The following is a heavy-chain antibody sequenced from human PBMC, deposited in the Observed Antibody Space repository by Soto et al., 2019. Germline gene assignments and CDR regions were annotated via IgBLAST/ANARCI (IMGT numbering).Heavy chain of an antibody. CDR1: GGTFSSYA. D-gene: IGHD3-22*01. CDR3: ARTWSPGYYYDSSGYTP. V-gene: IGHV1-69*13. Sequence: SVKVSCKASGGTFSSYAISWVRQAPGQGLEWMGGIIPIFGTANYAQKFQGRVTITADESTSTAYRELSSLRSEDTAVYYCARTWSPGYYYDSSGYTPWGQGTLVTVSS. J-gene: IGHJ5*02. CDR2: IIPIFGTA.